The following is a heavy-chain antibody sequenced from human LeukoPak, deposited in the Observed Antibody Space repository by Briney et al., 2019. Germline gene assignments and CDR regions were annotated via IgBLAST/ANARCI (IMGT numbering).Heavy chain of an antibody. J-gene: IGHJ6*02. CDR2: ISGDGGVP. Sequence: GGSLRLSCAAAGFIFEDCAMHWVRQAPGKGLEWVSLISGDGGVPYYVDSVKGRFTISRDNAKNSLYLQMNSLRDEDTAVYYCARDLPGGLRYFDWMPPYYYYYGMDVWGQGTTVTVSS. CDR3: ARDLPGGLRYFDWMPPYYYYYGMDV. V-gene: IGHV3-43*02. CDR1: GFIFEDCA. D-gene: IGHD3-9*01.